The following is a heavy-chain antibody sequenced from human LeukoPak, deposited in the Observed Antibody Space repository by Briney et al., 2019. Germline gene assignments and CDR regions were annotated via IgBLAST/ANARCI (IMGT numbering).Heavy chain of an antibody. CDR1: GFTFSSYS. V-gene: IGHV3-48*01. D-gene: IGHD6-13*01. CDR3: ARETAAGYFDY. J-gene: IGHJ4*02. Sequence: GGSLRLSCAASGFTFSSYSMNWVRQAPGKGLEWVSYISSSSSTIYYADSVKGRFTISRDNAKNSLYLQMNSLRAEDTAVYYCARETAAGYFDYWGQGTLVTVSS. CDR2: ISSSSSTI.